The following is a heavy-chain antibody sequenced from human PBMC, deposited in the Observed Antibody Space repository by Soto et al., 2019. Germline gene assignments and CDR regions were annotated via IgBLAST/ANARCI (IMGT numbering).Heavy chain of an antibody. CDR3: ARLSSGWSGRTDYYYYGMDV. CDR2: IYPGDSDT. V-gene: IGHV5-51*01. D-gene: IGHD6-19*01. Sequence: EVQLVQSGAEVKKPGESLKISCKGSGYSFTSYWIGWVRQMPGEGLEWMGIIYPGDSDTRYSPSFQGQVTISADKSISTAYLQWSSLKASDTAMYYCARLSSGWSGRTDYYYYGMDVWGQGTTVTVSS. CDR1: GYSFTSYW. J-gene: IGHJ6*02.